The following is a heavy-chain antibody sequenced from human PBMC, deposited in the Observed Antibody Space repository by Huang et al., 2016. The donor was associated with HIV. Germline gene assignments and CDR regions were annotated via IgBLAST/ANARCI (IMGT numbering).Heavy chain of an antibody. CDR3: ARALVTDDAFDI. D-gene: IGHD2-21*02. CDR2: IYPNDFDT. V-gene: IGHV5-51*03. CDR1: GYLFTAYW. Sequence: EAQLVQSGAEVKKPGESLKISCKGSGYLFTAYWIAWVRQMPGKGLELIGIIYPNDFDTSYSPSFQGQGTISVDKSISTAYLQWSSLKASDTAMYHCARALVTDDAFDIWGQGTMVTVSS. J-gene: IGHJ3*02.